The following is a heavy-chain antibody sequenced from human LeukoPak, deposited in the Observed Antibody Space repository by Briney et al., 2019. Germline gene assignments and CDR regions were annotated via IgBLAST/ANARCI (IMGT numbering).Heavy chain of an antibody. V-gene: IGHV4-59*01. D-gene: IGHD3-22*01. Sequence: SETLSLTCTVSGASISSDYWSWIRQSPGKGLEWIGHIYYTGTTGYNPSLKSRVTISVDTSKNQFSLKLNSVTAADTAVYYCARSGDTSGYYYYFDYWGQGTLVTVSS. CDR2: IYYTGTT. CDR1: GASISSDY. CDR3: ARSGDTSGYYYYFDY. J-gene: IGHJ4*02.